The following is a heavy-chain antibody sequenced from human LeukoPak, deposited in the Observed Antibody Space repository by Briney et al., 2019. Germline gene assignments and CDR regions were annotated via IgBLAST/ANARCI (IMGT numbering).Heavy chain of an antibody. V-gene: IGHV3-48*03. J-gene: IGHJ6*03. D-gene: IGHD6-25*01. CDR1: GFTFSSYE. CDR2: ISSSGSTI. Sequence: GGSLRLSCAASGFTFSSYEMNWVRQAPGKGLEWVSYISSSGSTIYYADSVKGRFTISRDNAKNSLYLQMNSLRAEDTAVYYCARDGTPNYSSGWVYMDVWGEGTTVTISS. CDR3: ARDGTPNYSSGWVYMDV.